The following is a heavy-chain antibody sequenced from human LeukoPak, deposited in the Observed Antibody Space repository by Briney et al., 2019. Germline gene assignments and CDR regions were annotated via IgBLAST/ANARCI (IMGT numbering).Heavy chain of an antibody. CDR2: INSDSSRP. Sequence: GGSLRLSCAASRFTFSDYWMHWVRQAPGKGLVLVSRINSDSSRPSYEDSVKGRFTISRDNAQNILYLQMNSLRVEDTALYYCARETSEAGSGDHQTDSFDVWGQGTMVSVSS. CDR3: ARETSEAGSGDHQTDSFDV. CDR1: RFTFSDYW. J-gene: IGHJ3*01. V-gene: IGHV3-74*01. D-gene: IGHD2-15*01.